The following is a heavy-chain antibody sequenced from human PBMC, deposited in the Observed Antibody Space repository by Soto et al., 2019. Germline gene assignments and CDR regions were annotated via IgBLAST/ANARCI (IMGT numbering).Heavy chain of an antibody. CDR2: IAGGGSVT. CDR3: ATFFGGAAGPL. Sequence: PGGSLRLSCAASEFTLSTYWMHWVRQVPGKGLVWVSCIAGGGSVTKYVDSIKGRFTISRDNAKNTLYLQMNSLRAEDTAVYYCATFFGGAAGPLWGQGTPVTVSS. CDR1: EFTLSTYW. J-gene: IGHJ4*02. D-gene: IGHD3-3*01. V-gene: IGHV3-74*01.